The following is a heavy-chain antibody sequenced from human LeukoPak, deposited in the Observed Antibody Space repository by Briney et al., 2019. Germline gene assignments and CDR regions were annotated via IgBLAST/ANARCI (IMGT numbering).Heavy chain of an antibody. CDR1: GFTFDDNA. J-gene: IGHJ1*01. Sequence: SGGSLRLSCAASGFTFDDNAMHWVRQAPGKGLEWVSGINWNSGTIDYADSVKGRFTISRDNAKNSLYLQMNSLRAEDTALYYCATGPRGSYPDGYFQHWGQGTLVTVSS. CDR2: INWNSGTI. CDR3: ATGPRGSYPDGYFQH. V-gene: IGHV3-9*01. D-gene: IGHD1-26*01.